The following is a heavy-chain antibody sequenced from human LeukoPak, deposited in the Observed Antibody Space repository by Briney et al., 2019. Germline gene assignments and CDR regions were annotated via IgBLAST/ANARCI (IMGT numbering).Heavy chain of an antibody. CDR2: INPSGGST. D-gene: IGHD3-10*01. V-gene: IGHV1-46*01. Sequence: ASVKVSCKASGYTFTSYYMHWVRQAPGQGLEWMGIINPSGGSTSYAQKFQGRVTMTRDTSTSTVYMELSSLRSEDTAVYYCARALILVRPHVITMDVLGYWGQGTLVTVSS. CDR3: ARALILVRPHVITMDVLGY. J-gene: IGHJ4*02. CDR1: GYTFTSYY.